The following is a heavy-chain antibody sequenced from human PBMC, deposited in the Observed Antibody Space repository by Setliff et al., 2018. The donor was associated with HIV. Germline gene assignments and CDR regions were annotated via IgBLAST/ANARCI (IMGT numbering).Heavy chain of an antibody. Sequence: LSLSCAASGFTFDDYAMHWVRQAPGKGLEWVSGISWNSGSIGYADSVKGRFTISRDNAKNSLYLQMNSLRAEDTALYYCAKAGYCSGGSCYSGAFDIWGQGTMVTVSS. V-gene: IGHV3-9*01. CDR1: GFTFDDYA. CDR2: ISWNSGSI. CDR3: AKAGYCSGGSCYSGAFDI. J-gene: IGHJ3*02. D-gene: IGHD2-15*01.